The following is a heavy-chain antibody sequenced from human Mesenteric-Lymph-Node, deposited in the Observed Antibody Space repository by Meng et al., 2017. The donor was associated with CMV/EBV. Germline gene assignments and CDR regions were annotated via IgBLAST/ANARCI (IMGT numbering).Heavy chain of an antibody. Sequence: GGSLRLSCEASGLTFPNYPMYWVRQAPGKGLEWVTVISYDGSNEDYADSVKGRFTISRDNSKNTLYLQMNSLRAEDTAVYYCARENDHRNYFDYWGQGTPVTVS. J-gene: IGHJ4*02. CDR2: ISYDGSNE. V-gene: IGHV3-30-3*01. D-gene: IGHD1-14*01. CDR1: GLTFPNYP. CDR3: ARENDHRNYFDY.